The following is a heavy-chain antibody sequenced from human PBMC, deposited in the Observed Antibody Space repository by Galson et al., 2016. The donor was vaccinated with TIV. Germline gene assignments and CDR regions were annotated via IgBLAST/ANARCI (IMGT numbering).Heavy chain of an antibody. CDR2: INQGGSEK. J-gene: IGHJ5*02. D-gene: IGHD2-2*01. V-gene: IGHV3-7*01. Sequence: SLRLSCAASGFSFSTNAMHWVRLAPGKGLEWVASINQGGSEKDYVDSVKGRFTISRDNAQTSLYLQMDSLRAEDTAVYYCARMLFDIVGAPAATPTGYFDPWGQGTLVTVSS. CDR1: GFSFSTNA. CDR3: ARMLFDIVGAPAATPTGYFDP.